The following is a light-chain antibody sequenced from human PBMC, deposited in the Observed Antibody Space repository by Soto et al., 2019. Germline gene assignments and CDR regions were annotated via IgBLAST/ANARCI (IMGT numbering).Light chain of an antibody. J-gene: IGLJ3*02. V-gene: IGLV6-57*01. CDR2: EDN. CDR1: SGSIASNY. Sequence: NFMLTQPHSVSESPGKTVIISCTRSSGSIASNYVQWYQQRPGSSPTTVIYEDNQRPSGVPDRFSGSIDSSSNSASLTISGLETEDAADYFCQSYDATNQVFGGGTKVTVL. CDR3: QSYDATNQV.